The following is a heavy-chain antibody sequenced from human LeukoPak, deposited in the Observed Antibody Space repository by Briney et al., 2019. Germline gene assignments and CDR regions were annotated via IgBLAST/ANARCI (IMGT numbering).Heavy chain of an antibody. CDR1: GFTVSSNY. V-gene: IGHV3-66*04. CDR2: ISGGGST. D-gene: IGHD6-13*01. J-gene: IGHJ4*02. Sequence: GGSLRLSCAASGFTVSSNYMSWVRQAPGKGLEWASVISGGGSTYYADSVKGRFTISRDNSKNTLYLQMNSLRAEDTAVYYCARQQLVLDSWGQGTLVTVSS. CDR3: ARQQLVLDS.